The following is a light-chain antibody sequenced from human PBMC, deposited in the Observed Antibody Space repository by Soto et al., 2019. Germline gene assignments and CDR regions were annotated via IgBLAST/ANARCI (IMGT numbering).Light chain of an antibody. Sequence: QSVLTQPPSASGTPGQRVTISCSGSSSNIGSNTVNWYQQLPGMAPTLLIYSNNQRPSGVPDRFSGSKSGTSASLAVNGLQSEDEADYYYAAWDDSLNGPLFGGGTKLTVL. CDR2: SNN. CDR3: AAWDDSLNGPL. J-gene: IGLJ3*02. CDR1: SSNIGSNT. V-gene: IGLV1-44*01.